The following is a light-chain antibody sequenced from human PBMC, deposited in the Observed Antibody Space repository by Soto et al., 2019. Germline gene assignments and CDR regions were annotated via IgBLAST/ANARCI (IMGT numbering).Light chain of an antibody. V-gene: IGKV1-39*01. J-gene: IGKJ2*01. CDR2: GAF. CDR1: QILNNR. Sequence: DIQMTQSPSTLSASVGDRVTITCRASQILNNRLSWYQQKPGKAPTLLISGAFNLPSGVPSRFGGGGSGTDFTLTISSLQPEDFATYYCQQSYITLYAFGQGTRLEIK. CDR3: QQSYITLYA.